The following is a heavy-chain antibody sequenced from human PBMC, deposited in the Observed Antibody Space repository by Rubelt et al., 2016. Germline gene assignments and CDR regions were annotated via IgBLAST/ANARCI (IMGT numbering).Heavy chain of an antibody. Sequence: QVQLVQSGSELKKPGASVKVSCKASGGTFSSYAISWVRQAPGQGLEWMGRIIPILGIANYAQKFQGRVTITADKSTSTAYMELSSLRSEDTAVYYCARGASGAVTNNPRGSAWGQGTLVTVSS. CDR3: ARGASGAVTNNPRGSA. D-gene: IGHD4-17*01. J-gene: IGHJ5*02. CDR2: IIPILGIA. V-gene: IGHV1-69*09. CDR1: GGTFSSYA.